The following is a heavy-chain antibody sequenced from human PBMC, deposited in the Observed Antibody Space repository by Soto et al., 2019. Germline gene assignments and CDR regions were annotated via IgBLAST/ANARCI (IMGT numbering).Heavy chain of an antibody. CDR3: ASSFSFCGNDCYPI. J-gene: IGHJ4*02. V-gene: IGHV4-31*03. CDR1: GGSISSGGFY. Sequence: PSETLSLTCTVSGGSISSGGFYWSWIRQDPGKGLECIAFIHSSGSAYYNPSLKSRVTISVDTSKNQFSLKLSSVTAADTAVYYCASSFSFCGNDCYPIWGRGTPVTVS. D-gene: IGHD2-21*02. CDR2: IHSSGSA.